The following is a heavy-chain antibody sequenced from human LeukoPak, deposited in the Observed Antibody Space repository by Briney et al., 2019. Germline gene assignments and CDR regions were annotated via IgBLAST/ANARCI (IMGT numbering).Heavy chain of an antibody. CDR1: GFTFSSYA. J-gene: IGHJ4*02. CDR3: AKPHYYDSSGYYYVDYFDY. V-gene: IGHV3-23*01. Sequence: PGGSLRLSCAASGFTFSSYAMSWVHQAPGKGLEWVSAISGSGGSTYYADSVKGRFTISRDNSKNTLYLQMNSLRAEDTAVYYCAKPHYYDSSGYYYVDYFDYWGQGTLVTVSS. D-gene: IGHD3-22*01. CDR2: ISGSGGST.